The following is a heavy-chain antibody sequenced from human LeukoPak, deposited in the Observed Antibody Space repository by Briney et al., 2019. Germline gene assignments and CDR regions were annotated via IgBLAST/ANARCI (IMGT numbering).Heavy chain of an antibody. CDR3: ARGHIVDLPASDNWFDP. V-gene: IGHV4-34*01. CDR2: INHSGST. Sequence: SETLSLTCGVYGGSFSYYYWSWIRQPPGKGLEWIGDINHSGSTYYNPSLKSRITISVDTSKNQFSLKMSSVTAAEPAVYFCARGHIVDLPASDNWFDPWGQGSLVTVSS. J-gene: IGHJ5*02. D-gene: IGHD2-21*01. CDR1: GGSFSYYY.